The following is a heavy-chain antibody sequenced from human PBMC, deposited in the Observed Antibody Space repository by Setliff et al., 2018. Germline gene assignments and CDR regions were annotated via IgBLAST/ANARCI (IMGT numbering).Heavy chain of an antibody. CDR2: MNARGLT. CDR1: GASITSGGFY. CDR3: AREDYDSSGYYMDY. V-gene: IGHV4-61*02. D-gene: IGHD3-22*01. J-gene: IGHJ4*02. Sequence: PSETLSLTCSVSGASITSGGFYWTWIRQPAGKGLEWIGGMNARGLTEYSPPLKSRVAMSLDTSKNTASLKLTSVTAGDTAAYFCAREDYDSSGYYMDYWGQGTLVTVSS.